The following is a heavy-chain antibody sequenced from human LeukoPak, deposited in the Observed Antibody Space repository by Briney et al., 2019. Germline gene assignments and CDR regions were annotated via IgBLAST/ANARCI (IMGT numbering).Heavy chain of an antibody. CDR3: ARLEYCNNTSCYALNHDAFDI. Sequence: GASVKVSCKASGYTFTSYYMHWVRQAPGQGLEWMGIINPSGGSTTYAQKFQGRVTMTRDTSTSTVYMELSSLRSEDTAVYYCARLEYCNNTSCYALNHDAFDIWGQGTMVTVSS. CDR1: GYTFTSYY. CDR2: INPSGGST. D-gene: IGHD2-2*01. J-gene: IGHJ3*02. V-gene: IGHV1-46*03.